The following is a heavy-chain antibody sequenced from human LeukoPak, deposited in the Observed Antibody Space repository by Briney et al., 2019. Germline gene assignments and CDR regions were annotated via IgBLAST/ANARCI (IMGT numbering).Heavy chain of an antibody. Sequence: KPSETLSLTCTVSGGSISSYYWSWIRQPAGKGLEWIGRIYTSGSTNYNPSLKSRVTMSVDTSKNQFSLKLSSVTAADTAVYYCARVNYYDSSGYGRNYFDYWGQGTLVTVS. CDR3: ARVNYYDSSGYGRNYFDY. CDR2: IYTSGST. CDR1: GGSISSYY. D-gene: IGHD3-22*01. V-gene: IGHV4-4*07. J-gene: IGHJ4*02.